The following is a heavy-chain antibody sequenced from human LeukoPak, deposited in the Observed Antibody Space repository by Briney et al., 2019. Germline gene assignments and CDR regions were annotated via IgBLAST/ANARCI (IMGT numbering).Heavy chain of an antibody. CDR1: GFTVSSNY. D-gene: IGHD5-18*01. J-gene: IGHJ4*02. CDR2: IYSGGST. Sequence: GGSLRLSCAASGFTVSSNYMSWVRQAPGKGLEWVSVIYSGGSTYYADSVKGRFTISRDNSKNTLYLRMNSLRAEDTAVYYCAKGDLDTPFDYWGQGTLVTVSS. V-gene: IGHV3-53*05. CDR3: AKGDLDTPFDY.